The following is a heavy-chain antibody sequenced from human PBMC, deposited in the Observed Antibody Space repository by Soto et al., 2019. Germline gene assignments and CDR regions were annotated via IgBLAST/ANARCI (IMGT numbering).Heavy chain of an antibody. CDR2: ISGSGGST. CDR1: GLTFSSYA. CDR3: AKEGKDGYRYGMDV. J-gene: IGHJ6*02. Sequence: PGGSLRLSCAASGLTFSSYAMSWVRQAPGKGLEWVSAISGSGGSTYYADSVKGRFTISRDNSKNTPYLQMNSLRAEDTAVYYCAKEGKDGYRYGMDVWGQGTTVTVSS. V-gene: IGHV3-23*01. D-gene: IGHD5-12*01.